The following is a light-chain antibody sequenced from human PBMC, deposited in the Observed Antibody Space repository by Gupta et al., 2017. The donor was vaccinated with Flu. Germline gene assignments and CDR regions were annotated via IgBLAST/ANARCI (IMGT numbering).Light chain of an antibody. J-gene: IGKJ4*01. Sequence: RVSITCQASQDIYIYLNWYQQKPGKAPKVLIYDASKWEAGAPSRFSGSGSGTHFTLTISSLQPDDIGRYYCQQDDNISLTFGGGTKVEIK. CDR3: QQDDNISLT. CDR2: DAS. CDR1: QDIYIY. V-gene: IGKV1-33*01.